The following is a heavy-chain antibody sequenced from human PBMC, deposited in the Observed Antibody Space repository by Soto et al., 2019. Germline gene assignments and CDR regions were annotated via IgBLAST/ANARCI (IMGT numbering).Heavy chain of an antibody. V-gene: IGHV4-31*03. CDR1: GGSISSGGYY. Sequence: SETMSLTCTVSGGSISSGGYYWSWIRQHPGKGLEWIGYIYYSGSTYYNPSLKSRVTISVDTSKNQFSLKLSSVTAADTAVYYCARGGMRDDILTGYQTWYFDYWGQGTLVTVSS. CDR3: ARGGMRDDILTGYQTWYFDY. CDR2: IYYSGST. D-gene: IGHD3-9*01. J-gene: IGHJ4*02.